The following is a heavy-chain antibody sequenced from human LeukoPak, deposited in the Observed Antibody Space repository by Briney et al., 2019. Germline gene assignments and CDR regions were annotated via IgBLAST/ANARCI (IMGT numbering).Heavy chain of an antibody. CDR1: GFTFSSYW. V-gene: IGHV3-74*01. J-gene: IGHJ5*02. CDR2: INNDGSST. D-gene: IGHD5-24*01. CDR3: AREEGDGYNSGWFDP. Sequence: GGSLRLSCAASGFTFSSYWMHWVRQAPGKGLVWVSRINNDGSSTAYADSVKGRFTISRDNAKNSLYLQMNSLRAEDTAVYYCAREEGDGYNSGWFDPWGQGTLVTVSS.